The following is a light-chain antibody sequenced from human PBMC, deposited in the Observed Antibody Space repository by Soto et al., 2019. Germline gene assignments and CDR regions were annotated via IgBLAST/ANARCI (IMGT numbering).Light chain of an antibody. CDR3: QQSYSTLWT. Sequence: DIQMTQSPSSLSASVVDRVTITCRARQSISSYLNWYQQKPGKAPKLLIYAASSLQSGVPSRFSGSGSGTDFTLTISSLQPEDFATYYCQQSYSTLWTFGQGTKVEIK. CDR2: AAS. V-gene: IGKV1-39*01. J-gene: IGKJ1*01. CDR1: QSISSY.